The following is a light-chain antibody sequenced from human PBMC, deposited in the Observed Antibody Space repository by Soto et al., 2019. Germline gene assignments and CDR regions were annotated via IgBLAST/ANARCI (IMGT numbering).Light chain of an antibody. CDR1: SSDVGGYNY. J-gene: IGLJ1*01. V-gene: IGLV2-14*01. CDR3: SSYTSSSTLYV. CDR2: DVS. Sequence: QSALTQPASVSGSPGQSITISCTGTSSDVGGYNYVSWYQQHPGKAPKLMIYDVSNRPSGVSNRFSGSKSGNPAYLTISGLQAEDEADYYCSSYTSSSTLYVFGTGTKVTVL.